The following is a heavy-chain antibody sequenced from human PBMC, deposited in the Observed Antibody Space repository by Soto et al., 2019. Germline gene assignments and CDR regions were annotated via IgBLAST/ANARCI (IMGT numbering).Heavy chain of an antibody. CDR2: IGSSGGGT. Sequence: GGSLRLSCGASGFTLSSYDMSWVRLAPGKGLEWVSVIGSSGGGTYYADSVKGRFTISRDNSKLYLQMSGLRAEDTALYMCVRHAKLTSVTTNLGYYYGSHICGQGTTVTVSS. D-gene: IGHD4-4*01. CDR3: VRHAKLTSVTTNLGYYYGSHI. V-gene: IGHV3-23*01. J-gene: IGHJ6*02. CDR1: GFTLSSYD.